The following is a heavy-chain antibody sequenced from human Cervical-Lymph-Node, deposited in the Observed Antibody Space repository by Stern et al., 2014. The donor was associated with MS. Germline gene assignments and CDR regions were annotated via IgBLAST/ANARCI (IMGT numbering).Heavy chain of an antibody. Sequence: VQLVESGGGLVQPGGSLRLSCAASGFTFSSYSMNWVRQAPGKGLEWVSYFSSSSSTIYYADSVKGRFTISRDNAKNSLYLQMNSLRDEDTAVYYCARGAEDIVVVPAESYGMDVWGQGTTVTVSS. D-gene: IGHD2-2*01. V-gene: IGHV3-48*02. CDR3: ARGAEDIVVVPAESYGMDV. J-gene: IGHJ6*02. CDR1: GFTFSSYS. CDR2: FSSSSSTI.